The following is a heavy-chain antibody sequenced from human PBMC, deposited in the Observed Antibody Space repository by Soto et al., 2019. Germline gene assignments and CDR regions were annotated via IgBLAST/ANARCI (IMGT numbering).Heavy chain of an antibody. J-gene: IGHJ4*02. CDR1: GFTFSSYA. Sequence: QVQLVESGGGVVQPGRSLRLSCAASGFTFSSYAMHWVRQAPGKGLEWVAVITYDGSNKYYADSVKGRFTISRDNAKNPQYLQMKSLRAEDTAVYYCARVAYYYHSIGYGPFGYWGQGTPVTVSS. CDR2: ITYDGSNK. CDR3: ARVAYYYHSIGYGPFGY. V-gene: IGHV3-30*04. D-gene: IGHD3-22*01.